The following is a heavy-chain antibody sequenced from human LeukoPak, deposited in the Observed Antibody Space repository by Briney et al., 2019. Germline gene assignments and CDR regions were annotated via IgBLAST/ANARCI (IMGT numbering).Heavy chain of an antibody. CDR1: RFPFSSYT. CDR3: ARNPGGIGDY. Sequence: GGSLRLSCAASRFPFSSYTMNWVRQAPGKGLEWVSSISSSSSYLYYADSVKGRFTISRDNAKNSLYLQMNSLRDEDTAVYYCARNPGGIGDYWGQGTLVTVSS. V-gene: IGHV3-21*04. D-gene: IGHD4-23*01. CDR2: ISSSSSYL. J-gene: IGHJ4*02.